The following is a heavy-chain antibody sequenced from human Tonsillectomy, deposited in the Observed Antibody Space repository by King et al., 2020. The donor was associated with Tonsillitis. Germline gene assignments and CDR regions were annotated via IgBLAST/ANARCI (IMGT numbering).Heavy chain of an antibody. V-gene: IGHV3-9*01. Sequence: VQLVESGGGLVQPGRSLRLSCAASGFTFDNYAMHWVRQAPGKGLEWVSGISWNSGSTGYADSVKGRFTISRDNAKNSLYLQMNSLRAEDTALYYCVKDEGITMVHGMDVWGRGTTVTVSS. CDR2: ISWNSGST. J-gene: IGHJ6*02. CDR3: VKDEGITMVHGMDV. D-gene: IGHD3-10*01. CDR1: GFTFDNYA.